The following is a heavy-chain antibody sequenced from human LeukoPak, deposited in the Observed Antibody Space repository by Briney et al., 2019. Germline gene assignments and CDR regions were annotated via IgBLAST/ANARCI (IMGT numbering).Heavy chain of an antibody. CDR2: IKPDGSEK. Sequence: PGGSLRLSCAASGFTFSNYWMNWVRQAPGKGLEWVANIKPDGSEKYYVDSVKGRFTISRDNAKNSLYLQMNSLSAEDTAVYYCARARFYFDYWGQGTLVTVSS. V-gene: IGHV3-7*01. CDR3: ARARFYFDY. CDR1: GFTFSNYW. J-gene: IGHJ4*02.